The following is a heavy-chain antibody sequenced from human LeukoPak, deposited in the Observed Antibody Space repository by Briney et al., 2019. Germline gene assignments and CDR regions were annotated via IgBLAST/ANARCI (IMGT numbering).Heavy chain of an antibody. J-gene: IGHJ4*02. Sequence: GGSLRLSCAGSGFTFSDYEMNWVRQAPGKGLEWLSYISSSGSTIYYADSLKGRFTISRDNAKNLLYLQMNSLRVEDTAVYYCARGNGNYVYWGQGTLVTVSS. CDR2: ISSSGSTI. V-gene: IGHV3-48*03. CDR1: GFTFSDYE. CDR3: ARGNGNYVY. D-gene: IGHD1-7*01.